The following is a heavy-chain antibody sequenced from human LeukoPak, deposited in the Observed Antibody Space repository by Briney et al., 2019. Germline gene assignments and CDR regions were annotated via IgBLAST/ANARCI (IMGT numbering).Heavy chain of an antibody. Sequence: SQTLSLTCTVSGGSISSGGYYWSWIRQHPGKGLEWIGYIYYSGSTYYNPSLKSRVTTSVDTSKNQFSLKLSSVTAADTAVYYCARVRYGDYDHFDYWGQGTLVTVSS. CDR2: IYYSGST. D-gene: IGHD4-17*01. V-gene: IGHV4-31*03. J-gene: IGHJ4*02. CDR3: ARVRYGDYDHFDY. CDR1: GGSISSGGYY.